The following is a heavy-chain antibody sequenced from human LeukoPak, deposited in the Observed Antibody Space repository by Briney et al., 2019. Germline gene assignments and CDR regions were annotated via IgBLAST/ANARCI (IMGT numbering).Heavy chain of an antibody. CDR3: AKPLYNWNDAPLDY. V-gene: IGHV3-23*01. D-gene: IGHD1-20*01. CDR2: ISGSGGST. J-gene: IGHJ4*02. CDR1: GFTFSSYA. Sequence: GGSLRLSCAASGFTFSSYAMSWVRQAPGKGLEWVSAISGSGGSTYYADSVKGRFTISRDNSKNTLYLQMNSLRAEDTAVYYSAKPLYNWNDAPLDYWGQGTLVTVSS.